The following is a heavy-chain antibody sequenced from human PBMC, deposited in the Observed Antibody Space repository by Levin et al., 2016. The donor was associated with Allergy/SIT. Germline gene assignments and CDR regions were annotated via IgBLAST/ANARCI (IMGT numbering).Heavy chain of an antibody. J-gene: IGHJ3*02. CDR3: VRDHIMQYRSSSEVHFLDI. Sequence: GESLKISCVASGFTFTNYAMSWVRQAPGKGLEWISGISSTTFYADSVKGRFTISRDNSKNTLYLQMSSLRAEDTAMYYCVRDHIMQYRSSSEVHFLDIWGQGTLVTVSS. CDR1: GFTFTNYA. CDR2: SGISSTT. V-gene: IGHV3-23*01. D-gene: IGHD6-6*01.